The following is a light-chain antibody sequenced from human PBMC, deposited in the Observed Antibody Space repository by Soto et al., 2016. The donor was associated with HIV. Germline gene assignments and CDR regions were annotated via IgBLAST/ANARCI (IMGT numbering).Light chain of an antibody. CDR3: YSAADNNVV. CDR2: KDT. V-gene: IGLV3-27*01. Sequence: SHGLTQPSSVSVSPGQTVKITCSGDVLAKNFARWFQQKPGQAPILVIYKDTYRPSGIPERFSGSNSGTTVTLIITGAHVDDEADYYCYSAADNNVVFGGGTKLTVL. J-gene: IGLJ2*01. CDR1: VLAKNF.